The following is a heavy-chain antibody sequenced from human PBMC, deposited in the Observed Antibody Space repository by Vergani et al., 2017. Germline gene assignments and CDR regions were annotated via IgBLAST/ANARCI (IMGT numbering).Heavy chain of an antibody. V-gene: IGHV3-23*01. D-gene: IGHD1-14*01. CDR2: INRGSTT. CDR3: AKEGRSGITPFVAD. CDR1: GFTFSSDA. Sequence: EVQLLESGGGLVQPGGSLRVSCAASGFTFSSDAMSWVRQAPGKGLEWVSAINRGSTTYYADSVKGRFTISRDNSKNTVFLQMNSRRAGDTAVYYCAKEGRSGITPFVADWGQGTLVTVSS. J-gene: IGHJ4*02.